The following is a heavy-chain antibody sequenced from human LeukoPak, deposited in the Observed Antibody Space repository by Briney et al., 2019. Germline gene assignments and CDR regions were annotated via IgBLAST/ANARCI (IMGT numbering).Heavy chain of an antibody. D-gene: IGHD2-8*02. CDR2: IRSKSNNYAT. J-gene: IGHJ4*02. V-gene: IGHV3-73*01. CDR3: TRRDDITLVVPNDY. Sequence: GGSLRLSCAASGFTFSGPAVHWVRQASGKGLEWVGRIRSKSNNYATAYTASVKGRFTISRDDSKNTAYLQMDSLKTEDTAVYYCTRRDDITLVVPNDYWGQGTLVTVSS. CDR1: GFTFSGPA.